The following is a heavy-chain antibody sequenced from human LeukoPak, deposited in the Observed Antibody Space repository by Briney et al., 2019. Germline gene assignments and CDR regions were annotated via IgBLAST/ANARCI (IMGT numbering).Heavy chain of an antibody. J-gene: IGHJ4*02. V-gene: IGHV3-74*01. Sequence: GGSLRLSRAASGFTFSSYWMHWVRQAPGKGLVWVSRIDNDGSFTTYADSVKGRFTISRDNAKNTLYLQMNSLRAEDTAVYYCANIGAAVASISGDYWGQGTLVTVSS. CDR3: ANIGAAVASISGDY. CDR2: IDNDGSFT. D-gene: IGHD6-13*01. CDR1: GFTFSSYW.